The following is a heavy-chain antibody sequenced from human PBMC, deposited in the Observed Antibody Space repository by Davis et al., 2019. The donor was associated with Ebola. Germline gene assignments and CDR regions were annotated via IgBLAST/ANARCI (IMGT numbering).Heavy chain of an antibody. CDR1: GYTFTSYG. D-gene: IGHD2-2*01. CDR3: ATGGSTSEL. V-gene: IGHV1-24*01. Sequence: ASVKVSCKASGYTFTSYGITWVRQAPGKGLEWMGGFDPEDGETIYAQKFQGRVTMTEDTSTDTAYMELSSLRSEDTAVYYCATGGSTSELWGQGTLVTVSS. J-gene: IGHJ4*02. CDR2: FDPEDGET.